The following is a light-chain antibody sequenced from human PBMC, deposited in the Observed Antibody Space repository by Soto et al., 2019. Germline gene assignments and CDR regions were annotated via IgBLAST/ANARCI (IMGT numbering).Light chain of an antibody. J-gene: IGKJ3*01. Sequence: EIVLTQSPGTLSLSPGERATLSCRASQSVSNTYLAWYQQKPGQAPRLLIYDASSRATGIPDRFSGSGSAKDFTLTISRLEPEDFAVYYCQQYGRSPGLFTFGPGTRVDIK. CDR2: DAS. CDR3: QQYGRSPGLFT. CDR1: QSVSNTY. V-gene: IGKV3-20*01.